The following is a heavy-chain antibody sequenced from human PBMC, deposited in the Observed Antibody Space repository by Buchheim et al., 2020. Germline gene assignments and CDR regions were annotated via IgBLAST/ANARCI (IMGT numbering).Heavy chain of an antibody. J-gene: IGHJ5*02. CDR2: IYYSGST. Sequence: QVQLQESGPGLVKPSQTLSLTCTVSGGSISSYYWSWIRQPPGKGLEWIGYIYYSGSTNYNPSLKSRVTISVDTSKNQFSLKLSSVTAADTAVYYCARGEGGFDPWGQGTL. CDR3: ARGEGGFDP. CDR1: GGSISSYY. V-gene: IGHV4-59*01.